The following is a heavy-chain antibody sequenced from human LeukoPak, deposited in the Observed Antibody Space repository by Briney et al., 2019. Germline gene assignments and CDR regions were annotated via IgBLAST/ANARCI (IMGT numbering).Heavy chain of an antibody. Sequence: QAGGSLRLSCTGSGFTFGDFAVSWVRQAPGKGLEWVGTISGTVYGATTEYAASVKGRFTISRDDSKSIAYLQMNSLKTEDTAVYYCTRDLKADNRGYWGQGTLVTVSS. D-gene: IGHD1-14*01. J-gene: IGHJ4*02. CDR1: GFTFGDFA. CDR3: TRDLKADNRGY. V-gene: IGHV3-49*04. CDR2: ISGTVYGATT.